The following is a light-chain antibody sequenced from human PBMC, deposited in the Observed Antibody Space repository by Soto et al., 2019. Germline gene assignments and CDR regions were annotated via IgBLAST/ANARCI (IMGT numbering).Light chain of an antibody. Sequence: EIVMTQSPGTLSLSLGETATLSCGASQSVSSNLAWYQQNPGQAPRLLIYGASTRATDIPARFSGSGSGTEFTLTISGLQSEDFAVYYCQQYHNWVTFXGGTKVDIK. CDR2: GAS. V-gene: IGKV3D-15*01. J-gene: IGKJ4*01. CDR3: QQYHNWVT. CDR1: QSVSSN.